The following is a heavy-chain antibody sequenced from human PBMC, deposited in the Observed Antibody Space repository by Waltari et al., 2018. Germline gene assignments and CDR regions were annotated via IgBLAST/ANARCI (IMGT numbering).Heavy chain of an antibody. CDR1: GGSINTNTYF. Sequence: QLQLQESGPRLVKPSETLSLPCTVSGGSINTNTYFWAWIRQPPGKGLEWIGSVYYSGSTDYNESLKSRVTISVDTSKNQFSLNLSSVTAADTAVYYCASQDAAAVAYWFDPWGQGTPVTVSS. V-gene: IGHV4-39*01. CDR3: ASQDAAAVAYWFDP. CDR2: VYYSGST. D-gene: IGHD2-15*01. J-gene: IGHJ5*02.